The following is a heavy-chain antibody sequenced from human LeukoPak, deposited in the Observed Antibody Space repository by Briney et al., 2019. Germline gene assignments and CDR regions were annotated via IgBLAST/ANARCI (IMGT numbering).Heavy chain of an antibody. J-gene: IGHJ6*02. D-gene: IGHD4-17*01. CDR1: GFTFSSYG. CDR3: ARGFMTTVTTLVYYYYGMDV. V-gene: IGHV3-33*01. Sequence: GGSLRLPCAASGFTFSSYGMHWVRQAPGKGLEWVAVIWYDGSNKYYADSVKGRFTISRDNSKNTLYLQMNSLRAEDTAVYYCARGFMTTVTTLVYYYYGMDVWGQGTTVTVSS. CDR2: IWYDGSNK.